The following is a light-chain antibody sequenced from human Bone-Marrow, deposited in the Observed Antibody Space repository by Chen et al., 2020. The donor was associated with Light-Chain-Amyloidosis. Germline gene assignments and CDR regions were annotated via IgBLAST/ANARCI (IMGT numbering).Light chain of an antibody. CDR1: QSITKF. CDR3: QQSYSTPT. J-gene: IGKJ4*01. V-gene: IGKV1-39*01. Sequence: DIQITQSPSSLSASVGDRVTITCRASQSITKFLNWYQQKPGKGPKLLIYTASSLQSGVPSRFSGSGSGTDFSLTISSVQPEDLATYYCQQSYSTPTFGGGTKLEIK. CDR2: TAS.